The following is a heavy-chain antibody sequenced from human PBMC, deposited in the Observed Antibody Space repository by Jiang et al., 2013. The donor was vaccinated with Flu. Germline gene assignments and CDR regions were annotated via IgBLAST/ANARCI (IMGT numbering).Heavy chain of an antibody. CDR2: AYNGNT. Sequence: AYNGNTNYAQKLQGRVTMTTDTSTSTAYMELRSLRSDDTAVYYCARRIAAAATFDYWGQGTLVTVSS. CDR3: ARRIAAAATFDY. D-gene: IGHD6-13*01. V-gene: IGHV1-18*01. J-gene: IGHJ4*02.